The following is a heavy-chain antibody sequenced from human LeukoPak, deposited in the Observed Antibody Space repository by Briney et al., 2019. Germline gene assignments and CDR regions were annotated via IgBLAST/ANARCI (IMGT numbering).Heavy chain of an antibody. CDR2: VNPNSGDT. D-gene: IGHD1-26*01. J-gene: IGHJ6*02. Sequence: ASVKVSCKASGYTFTGYFMHWVRQAPGQGLEWMGWVNPNSGDTNYAQKFQGRVTMTRDTSISTAYMEVSRLRSDDTAIYYCARGGNLDVWGQGTTVTVSS. CDR3: ARGGNLDV. V-gene: IGHV1-2*02. CDR1: GYTFTGYF.